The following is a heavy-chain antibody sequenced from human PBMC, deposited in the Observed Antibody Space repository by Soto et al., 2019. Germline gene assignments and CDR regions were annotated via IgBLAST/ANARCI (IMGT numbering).Heavy chain of an antibody. V-gene: IGHV3-23*01. Sequence: PWGFLRLSCAAPRFTFIIYAMSWVRHATGKGLEFVSNISGSCDKINHADSVKGRFTTSRDNSKNMLYREMRSLRAEDTAVYYCARGGAVVVPGAVDRHNWFDPWGQGTLVTVSS. CDR3: ARGGAVVVPGAVDRHNWFDP. CDR2: ISGSCDKI. D-gene: IGHD2-2*01. J-gene: IGHJ5*02. CDR1: RFTFIIYA.